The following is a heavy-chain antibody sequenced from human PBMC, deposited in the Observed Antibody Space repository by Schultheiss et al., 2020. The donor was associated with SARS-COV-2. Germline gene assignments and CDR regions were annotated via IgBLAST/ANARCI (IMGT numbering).Heavy chain of an antibody. Sequence: GGSLRLSCAASGFTFSSYSMNWVRQAPGKGLEWVSYISSSGSTIYYADSVKGRFTISRDNAKNSLYLQMNSLRAKDTAVYYCARKMGEYYYYGMDVWGQGTTVTVSS. CDR1: GFTFSSYS. J-gene: IGHJ6*02. CDR3: ARKMGEYYYYGMDV. V-gene: IGHV3-48*04. D-gene: IGHD1-26*01. CDR2: ISSSGSTI.